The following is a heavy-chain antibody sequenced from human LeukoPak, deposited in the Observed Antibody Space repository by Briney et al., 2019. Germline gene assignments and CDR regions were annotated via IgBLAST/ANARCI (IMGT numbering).Heavy chain of an antibody. V-gene: IGHV1-46*01. D-gene: IGHD6-6*01. Sequence: ASVKVSCKASGYTFTSYYMHWVRQAPGQGLEWMGIINPSGGSTSYAQKFQGRVTMTRDTSISTAYMELSRLRSDDTAVYYCAREYSSSSGLDPWGQGTLVTVSS. CDR3: AREYSSSSGLDP. J-gene: IGHJ5*02. CDR1: GYTFTSYY. CDR2: INPSGGST.